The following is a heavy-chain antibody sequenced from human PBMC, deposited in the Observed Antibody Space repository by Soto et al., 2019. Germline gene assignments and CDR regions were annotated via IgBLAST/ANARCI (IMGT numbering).Heavy chain of an antibody. D-gene: IGHD1-26*01. J-gene: IGHJ2*01. CDR3: AKDRREMNWSFDL. Sequence: EVQLVESGGGLGQPGTSLRLSCAASGFTFDDFAMHWVRQAPGKGLEWVAEINWNSRSIDYADSVKGRFIISRDNAKKSIYLQLNNLRTEDTAFYYCAKDRREMNWSFDLWCRGTLVVVSS. CDR1: GFTFDDFA. CDR2: INWNSRSI. V-gene: IGHV3-9*01.